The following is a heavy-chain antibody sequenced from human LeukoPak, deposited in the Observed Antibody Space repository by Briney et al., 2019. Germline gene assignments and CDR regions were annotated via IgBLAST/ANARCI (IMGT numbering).Heavy chain of an antibody. Sequence: SETLSLTSSVSDGSINSYYWNWIRRPPGKGLEWIGYIYYNGNTNYSPSLKSRVTMSVDTSKNLFSLKVSSVTAADTAVYYCARGRSNYYGMDVWGQGTTVTVSS. D-gene: IGHD1-26*01. CDR3: ARGRSNYYGMDV. V-gene: IGHV4-59*01. CDR2: IYYNGNT. CDR1: DGSINSYY. J-gene: IGHJ6*02.